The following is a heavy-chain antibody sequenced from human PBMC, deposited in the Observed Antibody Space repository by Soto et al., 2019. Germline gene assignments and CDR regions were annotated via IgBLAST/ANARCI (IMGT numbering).Heavy chain of an antibody. CDR3: ARTSAPGKYYYGMDV. J-gene: IGHJ6*02. D-gene: IGHD6-13*01. V-gene: IGHV5-51*01. Sequence: PGESLKISCKGSGYSFTSYWIGWVRQMPGKGLEWMGIIYPGDSDTRYSPSFQGQVTISADKSISTAHLQWSRLKASDTAMYYCARTSAPGKYYYGMDVRGQGTTVTVSS. CDR1: GYSFTSYW. CDR2: IYPGDSDT.